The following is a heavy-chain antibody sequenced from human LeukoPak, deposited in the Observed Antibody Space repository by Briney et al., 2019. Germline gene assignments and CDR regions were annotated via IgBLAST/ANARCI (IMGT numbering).Heavy chain of an antibody. V-gene: IGHV3-7*01. CDR2: IKQDGSEK. CDR3: ASGYGSGSYESGPTNYYYYGMDV. D-gene: IGHD3-10*01. Sequence: GGSLRLSCAASGFTFSSYWMSWVRQAPGKGLEWVANIKQDGSEKYYVDSVKGRFTISRDNAKNSLYLQMNSLRAEDTAVYYCASGYGSGSYESGPTNYYYYGMDVWGQGTTVTVSS. J-gene: IGHJ6*02. CDR1: GFTFSSYW.